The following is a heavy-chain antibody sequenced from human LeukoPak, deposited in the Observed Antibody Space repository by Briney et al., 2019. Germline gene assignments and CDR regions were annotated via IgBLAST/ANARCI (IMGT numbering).Heavy chain of an antibody. CDR2: INPNSGGT. J-gene: IGHJ4*02. V-gene: IGHV1-2*02. D-gene: IGHD5-24*01. Sequence: ASVKVSCKASGYTLTGYYMHWVRQAPGQGLEWMGWINPNSGGTNYAQKFQGRVTMTRDTSISTAYMELSRLRSDDTAVYYCARDSAGWLQLGYYFDYWGQGTLVTVSS. CDR3: ARDSAGWLQLGYYFDY. CDR1: GYTLTGYY.